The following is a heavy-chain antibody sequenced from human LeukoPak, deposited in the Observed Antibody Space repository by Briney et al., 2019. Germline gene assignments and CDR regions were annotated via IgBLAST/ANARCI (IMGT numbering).Heavy chain of an antibody. J-gene: IGHJ4*02. CDR3: ARDVGSGYVDY. CDR1: GGSISSSSYY. CDR2: IYYSGST. Sequence: PSETLSLTCTVSGGSISSSSYYWGWIRQPPGKGLEWIGSIYYSGSTYYNPSLKSRVTISVDTSKNQFSLKLSSVTAADTAVYYCARDVGSGYVDYWGQGTLVTVSS. D-gene: IGHD2-15*01. V-gene: IGHV4-39*07.